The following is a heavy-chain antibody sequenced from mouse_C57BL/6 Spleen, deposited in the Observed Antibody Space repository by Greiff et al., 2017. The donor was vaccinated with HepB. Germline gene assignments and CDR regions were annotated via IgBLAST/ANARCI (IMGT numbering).Heavy chain of an antibody. V-gene: IGHV5-9*01. Sequence: EVKVEESGGGLVKPGGSLKLSCAASGFTFSSYTMSWVRQTPEKRLEWVATISGGGGNTYYPDSVKGRFTISRDNAKNTLYLQMSSLRSEDTALYYCARLGSHWYFDVWGTGTTVTVSS. J-gene: IGHJ1*03. CDR1: GFTFSSYT. CDR3: ARLGSHWYFDV. CDR2: ISGGGGNT. D-gene: IGHD4-1*01.